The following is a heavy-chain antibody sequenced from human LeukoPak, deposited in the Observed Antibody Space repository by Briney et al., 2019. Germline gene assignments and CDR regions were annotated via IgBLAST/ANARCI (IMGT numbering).Heavy chain of an antibody. CDR1: GGSISSGSYY. V-gene: IGHV4-30-2*01. D-gene: IGHD2-15*01. J-gene: IGHJ5*02. CDR2: IYHSGST. Sequence: SETLSLTCTVSGGSISSGSYYWSWIRQPPGKGLEWIGYIYHSGSTYYNPSLKSRVTISVDRSKNQFSLKLSSVTAADTAVYYCARGVAAKSNWFDPWSQGTLVTVSS. CDR3: ARGVAAKSNWFDP.